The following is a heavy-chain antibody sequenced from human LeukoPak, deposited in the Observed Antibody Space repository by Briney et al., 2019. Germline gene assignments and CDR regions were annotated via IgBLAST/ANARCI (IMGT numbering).Heavy chain of an antibody. CDR1: GFTFSSYG. D-gene: IGHD3-22*01. V-gene: IGHV3-30*02. Sequence: TGGSLRLSCAASGFTFSSYGMHWVRQAPGKGLEWVAFIRYDGSNKYYADSVKGRFTISKDNSKNTLYLQMNSLRAEDTAVYYCAKDSSPYYYDSSGYYSVAYLQHWGQGTLVTVSS. J-gene: IGHJ1*01. CDR3: AKDSSPYYYDSSGYYSVAYLQH. CDR2: IRYDGSNK.